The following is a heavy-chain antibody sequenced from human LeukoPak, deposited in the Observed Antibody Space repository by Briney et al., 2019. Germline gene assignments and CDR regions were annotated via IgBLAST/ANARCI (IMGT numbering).Heavy chain of an antibody. J-gene: IGHJ4*02. CDR3: AKDYRYCSSTSCWFSDY. CDR1: GFTFSSYG. D-gene: IGHD2-2*01. V-gene: IGHV3-30*18. CDR2: ISYDGSNK. Sequence: GRSVRLSCAASGFTFSSYGMHWVRQAPGKGLEWVAVISYDGSNKYYADSVKGRFTISRDNSKNTLYLQMNSLRAEDTAVYYCAKDYRYCSSTSCWFSDYWGQGTLVTVSS.